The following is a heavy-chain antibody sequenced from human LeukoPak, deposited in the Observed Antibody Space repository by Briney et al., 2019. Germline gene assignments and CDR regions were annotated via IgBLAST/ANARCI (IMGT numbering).Heavy chain of an antibody. CDR2: ISAYNGNT. Sequence: GASVKVSCKASGYTFTSYGISWVRQAPGQGLEWMGWISAYNGNTNYAQKLQGRVTMTTDTSTSTAYMEPRSLRSDDTAVYYCARDSRRQMPGVLEWLPYDYWGQGTLVTVSS. D-gene: IGHD3-3*01. CDR3: ARDSRRQMPGVLEWLPYDY. CDR1: GYTFTSYG. J-gene: IGHJ4*02. V-gene: IGHV1-18*01.